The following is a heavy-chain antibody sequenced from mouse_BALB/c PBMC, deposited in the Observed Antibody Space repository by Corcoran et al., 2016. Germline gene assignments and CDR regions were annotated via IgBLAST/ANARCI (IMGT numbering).Heavy chain of an antibody. CDR1: GYSITSGYY. Sequence: DVQLQESGPGLVKPSQSLSLTCSVTGYSITSGYYWNWIRQFPGNKLEWMGYISYDGSNNYNPSLKNRISITRDTSKNQFFLKLNSVTTEDTATYYCASGTAPYFDYWGQGTTLTVSS. V-gene: IGHV3-6*02. J-gene: IGHJ2*01. D-gene: IGHD3-1*01. CDR3: ASGTAPYFDY. CDR2: ISYDGSN.